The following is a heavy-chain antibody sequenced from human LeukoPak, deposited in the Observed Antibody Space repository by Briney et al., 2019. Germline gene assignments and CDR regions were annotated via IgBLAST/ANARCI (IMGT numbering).Heavy chain of an antibody. CDR3: AKDQFDTAMDFFDY. Sequence: PGGSLRLSCAASGFTFSSYAMHWVRQAPGKGLEWVAVISYDGSNKYYADSVKGRFTISRDNSKNTLYLQMNSLRAEDTAVYYCAKDQFDTAMDFFDYWGQGTLVTVSS. D-gene: IGHD5-18*01. CDR1: GFTFSSYA. CDR2: ISYDGSNK. J-gene: IGHJ4*02. V-gene: IGHV3-30*04.